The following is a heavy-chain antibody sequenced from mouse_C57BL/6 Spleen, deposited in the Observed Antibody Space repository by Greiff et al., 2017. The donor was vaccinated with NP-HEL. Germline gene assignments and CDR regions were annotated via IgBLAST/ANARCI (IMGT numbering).Heavy chain of an antibody. D-gene: IGHD1-1*01. CDR1: GYTFTSYW. V-gene: IGHV1-69*01. CDR3: ALLLDDV. J-gene: IGHJ1*03. Sequence: QVQLQQPGAELVMPGASVKLSCKASGYTFTSYWMHWVKQRPGQGLEWIGEIDPSVSYTNYNQKFKGKSTLTVDKSSSTAYMQLSSLTSEDSAVYYCALLLDDVWGTGTTVTVSS. CDR2: IDPSVSYT.